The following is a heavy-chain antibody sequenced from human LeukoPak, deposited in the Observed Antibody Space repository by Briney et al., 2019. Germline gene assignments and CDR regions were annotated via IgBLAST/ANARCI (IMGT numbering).Heavy chain of an antibody. V-gene: IGHV1-18*01. CDR2: ISAYNGNT. Sequence: GASVKVSCKASGYDFISYGFTWVRQAPGRGLEWMGWISAYNGNTNYAPSLQARVPMTTDASASTVSIEVRSLTPDDTAVYYCAEGAKSGLHYWGQGTLVTVSS. J-gene: IGHJ4*02. D-gene: IGHD6-25*01. CDR1: GYDFISYG. CDR3: AEGAKSGLHY.